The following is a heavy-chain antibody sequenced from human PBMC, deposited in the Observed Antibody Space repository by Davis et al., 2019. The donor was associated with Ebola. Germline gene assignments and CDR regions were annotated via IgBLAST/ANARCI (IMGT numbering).Heavy chain of an antibody. D-gene: IGHD3/OR15-3a*01. CDR1: GFTFSSYW. V-gene: IGHV3-7*01. Sequence: GESLKISCAASGFTFSSYWMSCVRQAQVKGLEWVAKIKPEGGEKDYVGSVGGRFTISRDNAKSTLFLRMDSLRVDDTAVYYCAREGTGHGSFDYWGQGTLVTVSS. CDR3: AREGTGHGSFDY. CDR2: IKPEGGEK. J-gene: IGHJ4*02.